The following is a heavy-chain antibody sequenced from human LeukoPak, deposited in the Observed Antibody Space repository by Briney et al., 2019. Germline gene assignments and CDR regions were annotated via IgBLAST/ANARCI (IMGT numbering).Heavy chain of an antibody. D-gene: IGHD3-10*01. V-gene: IGHV1-69*13. J-gene: IGHJ3*02. CDR2: IIPIFGTA. CDR3: ARERGYYGSGSYSNDAFDI. CDR1: GGTFSGYA. Sequence: SVKVSCKASGGTFSGYAISWVRQAPGQGLEWMGGIIPIFGTANYAQKFQGRVTITADESTSTAYMGLSSLRSEDTAVYYCARERGYYGSGSYSNDAFDIWGQGTMVTVSS.